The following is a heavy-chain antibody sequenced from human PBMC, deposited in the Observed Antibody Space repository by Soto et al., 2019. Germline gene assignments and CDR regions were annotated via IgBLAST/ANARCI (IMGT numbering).Heavy chain of an antibody. Sequence: GASVKVSCKASGYTFSNYGINWVRQAPGQGLEWMGWITAKNGNTNYAQSLQGRVTMTTDTLTNTAYMELRSLRSDDTAVYFCARDSVLVTAPPHFAFDIWGQGTVVTVSS. CDR1: GYTFSNYG. CDR3: ARDSVLVTAPPHFAFDI. CDR2: ITAKNGNT. J-gene: IGHJ3*02. V-gene: IGHV1-18*04. D-gene: IGHD2-21*02.